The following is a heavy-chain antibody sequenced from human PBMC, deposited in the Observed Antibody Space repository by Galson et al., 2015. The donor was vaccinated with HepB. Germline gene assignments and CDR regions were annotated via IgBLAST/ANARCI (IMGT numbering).Heavy chain of an antibody. Sequence: SVKVSCKASGYTFTTNGISWVRQAPGQGLEWMGWISANSGNTTYAQNLQGRVPLTRDTSTSTAYLELRSLRSDDTAAYYCARDRDYRFDYWGQGTLVTVSS. J-gene: IGHJ4*02. CDR1: GYTFTTNG. CDR3: ARDRDYRFDY. CDR2: ISANSGNT. V-gene: IGHV1-18*04. D-gene: IGHD4/OR15-4a*01.